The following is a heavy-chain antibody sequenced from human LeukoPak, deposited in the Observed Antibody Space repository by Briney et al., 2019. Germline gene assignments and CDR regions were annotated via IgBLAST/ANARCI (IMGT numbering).Heavy chain of an antibody. CDR3: ARKRGDILTGYNFDY. D-gene: IGHD3-9*01. V-gene: IGHV4-34*01. CDR1: GGSFSSYY. CDR2: INHSGST. Sequence: PSETLSLTCAVYGGSFSSYYWSWIRQPPGKGLEWIGEINHSGSTNYNPSLKSRITISVDTSKNQFSLKLTSVTAAHTAVYYCARKRGDILTGYNFDYWGQGILVTVSS. J-gene: IGHJ4*02.